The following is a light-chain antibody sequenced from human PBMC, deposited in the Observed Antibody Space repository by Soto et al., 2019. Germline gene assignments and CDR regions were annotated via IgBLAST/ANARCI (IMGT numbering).Light chain of an antibody. CDR1: QTISSY. CDR3: QQSYSTPIT. Sequence: DIQSTQSPASLCSSLLDIVTITCRASQTISSYLNWYQQKPGKAPKLLIYVASSLQGGVPSRFSGSGSGTDFTLTIGSLQPDDFATYYCQQSYSTPITFGQGTRLEIK. V-gene: IGKV1-39*01. J-gene: IGKJ5*01. CDR2: VAS.